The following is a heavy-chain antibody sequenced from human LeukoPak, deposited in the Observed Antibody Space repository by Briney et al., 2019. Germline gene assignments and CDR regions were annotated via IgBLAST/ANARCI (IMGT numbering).Heavy chain of an antibody. J-gene: IGHJ4*02. V-gene: IGHV3-30*04. CDR2: ISNDGLNK. CDR1: DFTFSHFA. Sequence: PGGSLRLSCAASDFTFSHFALHWVRRAPGKGLEWVALISNDGLNKYYADSVKGRFTISRDNSKDTLHLQMTSLRGDDTAVYYCARVAPTTIGTPTTGLDSGGQGTLVTVSS. CDR3: ARVAPTTIGTPTTGLDS. D-gene: IGHD1-1*01.